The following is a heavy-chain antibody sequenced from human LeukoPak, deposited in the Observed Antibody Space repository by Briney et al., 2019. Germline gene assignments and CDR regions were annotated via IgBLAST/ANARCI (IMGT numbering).Heavy chain of an antibody. D-gene: IGHD4-23*01. CDR1: GGSIRNFY. CDR3: ARDYGGKFDC. J-gene: IGHJ4*02. Sequence: SETLFLTCTVSGGSIRNFYWSWIRQTPGKGLEWIGYVYNSGTNYNPSLKSRVTISMDTSKNQFSLNLNSVTAADTAVYYCARDYGGKFDCWGQGTLVTVSS. V-gene: IGHV4-59*01. CDR2: VYNSGT.